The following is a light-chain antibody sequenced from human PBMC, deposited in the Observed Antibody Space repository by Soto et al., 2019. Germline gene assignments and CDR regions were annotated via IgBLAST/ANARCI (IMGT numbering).Light chain of an antibody. CDR2: DAA. J-gene: IGKJ4*01. CDR3: QQYENRPLT. CDR1: QDITNY. Sequence: IQLTQSPPSLSASVGDAVTITCQASQDITNYLNWYQQRSGKSPKLLIFDAANLERGVPSRFSGRGSGTHVTFSISSLQPEDVATYYCQQYENRPLTFGGGTKGE. V-gene: IGKV1-33*01.